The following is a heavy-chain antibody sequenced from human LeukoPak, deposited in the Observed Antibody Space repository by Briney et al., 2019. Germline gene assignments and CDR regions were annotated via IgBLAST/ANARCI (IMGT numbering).Heavy chain of an antibody. Sequence: PSETLSLTCAVYGGSFSGYYWSWIRQPPGKGLEWIGGINHSGSTNYNPSLKSRVTISVDTSKNQFSLKLSSVTAADTAVYYCARGIAAAGTGGYFDYWGQGTLVTVSS. V-gene: IGHV4-34*01. D-gene: IGHD6-13*01. J-gene: IGHJ4*02. CDR3: ARGIAAAGTGGYFDY. CDR1: GGSFSGYY. CDR2: INHSGST.